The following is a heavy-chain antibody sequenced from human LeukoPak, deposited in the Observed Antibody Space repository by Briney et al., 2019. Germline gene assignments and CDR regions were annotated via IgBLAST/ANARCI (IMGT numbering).Heavy chain of an antibody. CDR1: GYTFTGYY. CDR3: ARDADIVVVPAAMGGLGAFDI. CDR2: INPNSGGT. J-gene: IGHJ3*02. D-gene: IGHD2-2*01. V-gene: IGHV1-2*02. Sequence: VASVKVSCKASGYTFTGYYMHWARQAPGQGLEWMGWINPNSGGTNYAQKFQGRVTMTRDTSISTAYMELSRLRSDDTAVYYCARDADIVVVPAAMGGLGAFDIWGQGTMVTVSS.